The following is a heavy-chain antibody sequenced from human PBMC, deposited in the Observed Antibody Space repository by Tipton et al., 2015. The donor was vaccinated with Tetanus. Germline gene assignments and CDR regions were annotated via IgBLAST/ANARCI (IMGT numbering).Heavy chain of an antibody. Sequence: TLSLTCAVYGGSFSGYYWSWIRQPPGKGLEWIGEINHSGSTNYNPSFNNRVTISVDTSKNQLSLTLSSVTTADTAVYYCARKLGNGWFDPWGQGILVTVSS. CDR3: ARKLGNGWFDP. V-gene: IGHV4-34*01. CDR2: INHSGST. J-gene: IGHJ5*02. D-gene: IGHD2-8*01. CDR1: GGSFSGYY.